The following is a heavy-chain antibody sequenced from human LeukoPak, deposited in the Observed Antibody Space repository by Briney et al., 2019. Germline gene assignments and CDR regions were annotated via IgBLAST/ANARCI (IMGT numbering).Heavy chain of an antibody. V-gene: IGHV1-18*01. CDR3: ARTITYSSRWYGYYYYYMDV. D-gene: IGHD6-13*01. CDR2: IIAYNGNT. CDR1: GYTFTSYG. J-gene: IGHJ6*03. Sequence: ASVKVSCKASGYTFTSYGISWVRQAPGQGLEWMGWIIAYNGNTNYAQKLQGRVTMTTDTSTSTAYMELRSLRSDDTAVYYCARTITYSSRWYGYYYYYMDVWGKGTTVTISS.